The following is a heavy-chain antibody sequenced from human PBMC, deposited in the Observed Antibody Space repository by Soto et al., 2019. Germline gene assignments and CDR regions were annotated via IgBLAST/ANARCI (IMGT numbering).Heavy chain of an antibody. D-gene: IGHD3-22*01. J-gene: IGHJ6*02. CDR2: IIPIFGTA. V-gene: IGHV1-69*12. Sequence: QVQLVQSGAEVKKPGSSVKVSCKASGGTFSSYAISWVRQAPGQGLEWMGGIIPIFGTADYAQKFQGRVTITADESTSTAYMELSSLRSEDTAVYYCASHYDSSSYYYYYGMDVWGQGTTVTVS. CDR3: ASHYDSSSYYYYYGMDV. CDR1: GGTFSSYA.